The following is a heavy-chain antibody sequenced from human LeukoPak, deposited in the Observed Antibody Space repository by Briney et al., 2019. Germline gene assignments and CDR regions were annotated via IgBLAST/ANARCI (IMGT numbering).Heavy chain of an antibody. CDR3: ARDRSWPSYFDY. V-gene: IGHV3-53*01. Sequence: GGSLRLSCAASGFTFSSNYMSWVRQAPGPGLEGVSVIYSGGSTYYADSVKGRFTIFRDNSKNTLYLQMNSLRAEDTAVYYCARDRSWPSYFDYWGQGTLVTVSS. CDR1: GFTFSSNY. J-gene: IGHJ4*02. D-gene: IGHD6-13*01. CDR2: IYSGGST.